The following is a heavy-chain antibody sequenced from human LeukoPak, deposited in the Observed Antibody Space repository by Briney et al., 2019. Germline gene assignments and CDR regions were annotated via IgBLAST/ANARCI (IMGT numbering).Heavy chain of an antibody. CDR1: GGTFSSYA. Sequence: ASVKVSCKASGGTFSSYAISWVRQAPGQGLEWMGWINPNSGGTNYAQKFQGRVTMTRDTSISTAYMELSRLRSDDTAVYYCARALVGFGELWDYWGQGTLVTVSS. CDR2: INPNSGGT. V-gene: IGHV1-2*02. J-gene: IGHJ4*02. D-gene: IGHD3-10*01. CDR3: ARALVGFGELWDY.